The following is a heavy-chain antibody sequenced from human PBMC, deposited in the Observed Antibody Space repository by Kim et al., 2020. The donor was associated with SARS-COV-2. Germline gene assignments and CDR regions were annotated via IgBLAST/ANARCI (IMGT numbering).Heavy chain of an antibody. V-gene: IGHV3-74*01. CDR1: GFTFSSYW. CDR2: INSDGSST. Sequence: GGSLRLSCAASGFTFSSYWMHWVRQAPGKGLVWVSRINSDGSSTSYADSVKGRFTISRDNAKNTLYLQMNSLRAEDTAVYYCAREDPVGYSSSDFDYWGQGTLVTVSS. CDR3: AREDPVGYSSSDFDY. J-gene: IGHJ4*02. D-gene: IGHD6-13*01.